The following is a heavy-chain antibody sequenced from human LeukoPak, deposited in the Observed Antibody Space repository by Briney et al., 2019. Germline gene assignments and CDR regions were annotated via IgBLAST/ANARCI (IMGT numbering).Heavy chain of an antibody. Sequence: ASVKVSCKASGYTFTSYGMSWVRQAPGQGLEWMGWISAYNGNTNYAQKLQGRVTMTTDTSTSTAYMELRSLRSDDTAVYYCARVGDFGVVIIPVFMGFDPWGQGTLVTVSS. J-gene: IGHJ5*02. CDR1: GYTFTSYG. V-gene: IGHV1-18*01. D-gene: IGHD3-3*01. CDR2: ISAYNGNT. CDR3: ARVGDFGVVIIPVFMGFDP.